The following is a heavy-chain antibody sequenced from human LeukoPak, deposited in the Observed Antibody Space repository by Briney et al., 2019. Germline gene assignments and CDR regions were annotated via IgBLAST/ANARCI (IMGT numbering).Heavy chain of an antibody. D-gene: IGHD2-2*01. Sequence: GGSLRLSCAASGFTFSSYGMSWVRQAPGKGLEWVSAISGSGGSTYYADSVKGRFTISRDNSKNTLYLQMNSLRAEDTAVYYCAKARRDIVVVPAAPGPNYYYYYMDVWGKGTTVTVSS. J-gene: IGHJ6*03. V-gene: IGHV3-23*01. CDR1: GFTFSSYG. CDR2: ISGSGGST. CDR3: AKARRDIVVVPAAPGPNYYYYYMDV.